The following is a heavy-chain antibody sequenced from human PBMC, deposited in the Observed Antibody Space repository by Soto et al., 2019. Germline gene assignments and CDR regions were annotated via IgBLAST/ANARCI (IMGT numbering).Heavy chain of an antibody. CDR3: AHSAYSYGRNWYFDL. D-gene: IGHD5-18*01. CDR1: GFSLSTSGVG. Sequence: QITLKESGPTLVKPTQTLTLTCTFSGFSLSTSGVGVGWIRQPPGKALEWLALIYWNDDKRYSPSLKSRLTLTKDTSKNQVVLTMTNMDPVDTATYYCAHSAYSYGRNWYFDLWGRGTLVTVSS. V-gene: IGHV2-5*01. CDR2: IYWNDDK. J-gene: IGHJ2*01.